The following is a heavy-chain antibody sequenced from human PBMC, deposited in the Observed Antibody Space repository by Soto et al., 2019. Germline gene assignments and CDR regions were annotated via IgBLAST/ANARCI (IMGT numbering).Heavy chain of an antibody. D-gene: IGHD2-2*01. V-gene: IGHV4-34*01. CDR1: GGSFSGYY. J-gene: IGHJ5*02. Sequence: SETLSLTCAVYGGSFSGYYWSWIRQPPGKGLEWIGEINHSGSTNYNPSLKSRVTISVETSKNQFSLKLSSVTAADTAVYYCARGDIVVVPAAIGQPNNWFDPWGQGTLVTVSS. CDR3: ARGDIVVVPAAIGQPNNWFDP. CDR2: INHSGST.